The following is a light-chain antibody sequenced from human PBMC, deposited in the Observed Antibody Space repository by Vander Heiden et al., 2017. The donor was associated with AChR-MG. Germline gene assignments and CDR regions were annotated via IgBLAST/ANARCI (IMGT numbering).Light chain of an antibody. Sequence: QPALTQSSSASGSPGQPVTISCTGTSSDVGGYNYVSSYQQHPGKAPKLMIYEVSKRPSGVPDRFSGSKSGNTASLTVSGLQAEDEADYYCSSYAGSNNLVFGGGTKLTVL. V-gene: IGLV2-8*01. CDR1: SSDVGGYNY. CDR3: SSYAGSNNLV. CDR2: EVS. J-gene: IGLJ3*02.